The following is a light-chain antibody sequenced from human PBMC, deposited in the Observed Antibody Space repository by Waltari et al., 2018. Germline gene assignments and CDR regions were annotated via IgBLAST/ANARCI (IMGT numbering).Light chain of an antibody. V-gene: IGKV3-15*01. CDR1: PGVSSD. CDR2: GAS. J-gene: IGKJ1*01. Sequence: EIVMTQSPAILSVSPGESATLSCRASPGVSSDLAWYQQKPGHAPRLLIFGASTRATGVPVRFSGSGSGTEFTLTISSLQSEDFAAYYCQHYFNWPRTFGQGTKVEVK. CDR3: QHYFNWPRT.